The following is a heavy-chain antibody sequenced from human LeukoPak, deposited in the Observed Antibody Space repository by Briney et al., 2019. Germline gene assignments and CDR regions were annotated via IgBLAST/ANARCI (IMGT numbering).Heavy chain of an antibody. Sequence: SVKVSCKASGGTFSSYAISWVRQAPGQGLEWMGRIIPILGIANYAQKFQGRVTITADKSTSTAYMELSSLRSEDTAVYYCARDVAYYYDSSESSNWFDPWGQGTLVTVSS. CDR3: ARDVAYYYDSSESSNWFDP. D-gene: IGHD3-22*01. CDR1: GGTFSSYA. CDR2: IIPILGIA. V-gene: IGHV1-69*04. J-gene: IGHJ5*02.